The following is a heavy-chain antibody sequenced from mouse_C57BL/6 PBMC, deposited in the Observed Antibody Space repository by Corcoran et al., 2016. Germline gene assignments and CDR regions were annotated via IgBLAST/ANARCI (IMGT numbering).Heavy chain of an antibody. Sequence: EVQLQQSGPVLVKPGASVKMSCKASGYTFTDYYMNWVQQSHGKSLEWIGVINPYNGVTSYNQKFKGKATLTVDKSSSTAYMELNSLTSEDSAVYYCAGYYGNYSMARDYWGQGTSVTVSS. V-gene: IGHV1-19*01. CDR2: INPYNGVT. D-gene: IGHD2-1*01. CDR1: GYTFTDYY. J-gene: IGHJ4*01. CDR3: AGYYGNYSMARDY.